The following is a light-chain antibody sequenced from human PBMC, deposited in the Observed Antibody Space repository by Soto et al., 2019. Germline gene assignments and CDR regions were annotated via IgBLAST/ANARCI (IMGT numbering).Light chain of an antibody. CDR3: QSYDSSLSGYV. Sequence: HSVLTQPPSVSGAPGQRVTISCTGSSSNIGAGYDVHWYQQLPGTAPKLLLYNDNNRPSGVPDRISGSKSGTSASLAITGLQAEDEADYYCQSYDSSLSGYVFGTGTKLTVL. J-gene: IGLJ1*01. CDR1: SSNIGAGYD. CDR2: NDN. V-gene: IGLV1-40*01.